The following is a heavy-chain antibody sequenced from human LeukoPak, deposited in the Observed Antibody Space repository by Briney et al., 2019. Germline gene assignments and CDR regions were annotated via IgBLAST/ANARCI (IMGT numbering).Heavy chain of an antibody. CDR1: GFTFDDYA. CDR2: ISWNSGSI. V-gene: IGHV3-9*01. CDR3: AKERELLVAFDI. J-gene: IGHJ3*02. Sequence: GRSLRLSCAASGFTFDDYAMHWVRQAPGKGLEWVSGISWNSGSIGYADPVKGRFTISRDNAKNSLYLQMNSLRAEDTALYYCAKERELLVAFDIWGQGTMVTVSS. D-gene: IGHD6-13*01.